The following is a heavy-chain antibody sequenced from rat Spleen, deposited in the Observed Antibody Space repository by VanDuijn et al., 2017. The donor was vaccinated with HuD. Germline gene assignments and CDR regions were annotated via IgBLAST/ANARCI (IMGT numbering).Heavy chain of an antibody. CDR2: ISYDGGRT. CDR1: GFTFINYG. V-gene: IGHV5-29*01. J-gene: IGHJ2*01. CDR3: TEQLGDWFAY. D-gene: IGHD1-10*01. Sequence: EVQLVESGGGLVQPGRSLKFSCAASGFTFINYGMAWVRQAPTRGLEWVAAISYDGGRTFYRDSVKGRFTISRDNAKSTLYLQMDSLRSKDTATYYCTEQLGDWFAYWGQGVTVTVSS.